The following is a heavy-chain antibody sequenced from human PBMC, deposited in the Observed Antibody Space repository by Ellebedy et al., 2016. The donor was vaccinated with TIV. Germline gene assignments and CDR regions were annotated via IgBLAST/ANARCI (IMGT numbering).Heavy chain of an antibody. CDR3: AKDRYGDYVVYFDY. D-gene: IGHD4-17*01. CDR1: GFTFSSYA. Sequence: GESLKISCAASGFTFSSYAMRWVRQAPGKWLEWVSAISGSGGSTYYADSVKGRFTISRDNSKNTLYLQMNSLRAEDTAVYYCAKDRYGDYVVYFDYWGQGTLVTVSS. CDR2: ISGSGGST. V-gene: IGHV3-23*01. J-gene: IGHJ4*02.